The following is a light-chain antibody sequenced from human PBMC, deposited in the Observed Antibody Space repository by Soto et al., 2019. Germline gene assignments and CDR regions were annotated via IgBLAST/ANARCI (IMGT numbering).Light chain of an antibody. CDR3: SSSAPIDVV. CDR2: DVN. Sequence: QSALTQPPSASGSPGQSVTISCTGTPSDVGGSNSVSWYQQHPGKAPNLMIYDVNKRPSGVPDRFSGSKSGNTASLTVSGLQAADEAYYFCSSSAPIDVVFGGGTKMTVL. J-gene: IGLJ2*01. V-gene: IGLV2-8*01. CDR1: PSDVGGSNS.